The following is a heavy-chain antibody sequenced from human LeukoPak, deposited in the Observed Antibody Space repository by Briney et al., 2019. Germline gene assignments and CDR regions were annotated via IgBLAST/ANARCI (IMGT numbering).Heavy chain of an antibody. Sequence: ASVKVSCKASGYPFDNFGLTWVRQAPGHGLEWMGWISAYNGNTHHAQKFRDRLTLTTDTSTSTAYLELRSLKSDDKAVYYCARDRLGGDLTGESLYWGQGTLVTVSS. D-gene: IGHD2-21*02. V-gene: IGHV1-18*01. CDR1: GYPFDNFG. J-gene: IGHJ4*02. CDR3: ARDRLGGDLTGESLY. CDR2: ISAYNGNT.